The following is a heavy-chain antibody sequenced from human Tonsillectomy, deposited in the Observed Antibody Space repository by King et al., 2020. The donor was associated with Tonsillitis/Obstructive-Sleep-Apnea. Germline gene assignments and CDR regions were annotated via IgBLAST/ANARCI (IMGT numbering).Heavy chain of an antibody. CDR3: ARHSRDSSWGDYFDYMDV. Sequence: LQLQESGPGLVKPSETLSLTCTVSGGSVSSSDYYWGWIRQPPGKGLEWIGTIYYDGTTYYNPTLKSRVTISVAPSKNQFSLNLNSVTAAETAVYYCARHSRDSSWGDYFDYMDVWGKGTTVTVSS. D-gene: IGHD6-6*01. CDR2: IYYDGTT. CDR1: GGSVSSSDYY. J-gene: IGHJ6*03. V-gene: IGHV4-39*01.